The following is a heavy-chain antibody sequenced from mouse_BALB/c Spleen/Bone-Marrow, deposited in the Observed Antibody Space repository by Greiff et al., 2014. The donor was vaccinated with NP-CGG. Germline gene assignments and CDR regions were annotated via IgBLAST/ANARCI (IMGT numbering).Heavy chain of an antibody. CDR3: AEQDYYRYDYAMDY. Sequence: QVQLQQSGTGLVAPSQSLSITCTVSGFSLTSYGVSWVRQSPGKGLEWLGVIWGDGSTNYHSALISRLSISKDNSKSQVFLKLSSLQTDDTAAYYCAEQDYYRYDYAMDYWGQGTSVTVSS. D-gene: IGHD2-14*01. J-gene: IGHJ4*01. CDR1: GFSLTSYG. V-gene: IGHV2-3*01. CDR2: IWGDGST.